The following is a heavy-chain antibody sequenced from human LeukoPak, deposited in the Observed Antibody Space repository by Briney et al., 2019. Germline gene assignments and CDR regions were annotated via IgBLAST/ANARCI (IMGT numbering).Heavy chain of an antibody. Sequence: PGGSLRLSCAASGFTFSDYSMNWVRQAPGKGLECISYISSSHTSIYYADSVKGRFTISRDNAKNSLYLQMNSLSAEDTAVYYCARDRGDCSSSGCYTGDDYFDYWGQGTLVTVSS. CDR3: ARDRGDCSSSGCYTGDDYFDY. V-gene: IGHV3-48*04. D-gene: IGHD2-2*02. CDR2: ISSSHTSI. CDR1: GFTFSDYS. J-gene: IGHJ4*02.